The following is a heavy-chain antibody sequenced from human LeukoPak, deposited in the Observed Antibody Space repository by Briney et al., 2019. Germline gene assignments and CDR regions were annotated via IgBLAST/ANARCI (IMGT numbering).Heavy chain of an antibody. Sequence: ASVKVSCKASGYTFTSYGISWVRQAPGQGLEWLGWISGYNGNTKYVQKLQGRVTMTTDTSTSTGYMELRSLRSDDTAVYYCARAPRSDCSGGSCYHLDYFDYWGQGTLVTVSS. CDR2: ISGYNGNT. CDR1: GYTFTSYG. J-gene: IGHJ4*02. D-gene: IGHD2-15*01. V-gene: IGHV1-18*01. CDR3: ARAPRSDCSGGSCYHLDYFDY.